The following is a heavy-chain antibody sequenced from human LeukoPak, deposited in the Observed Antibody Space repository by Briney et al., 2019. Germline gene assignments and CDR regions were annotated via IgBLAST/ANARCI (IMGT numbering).Heavy chain of an antibody. CDR1: GGSISTNNW. D-gene: IGHD3-16*01. CDR3: AKSGDYLWDY. J-gene: IGHJ4*02. V-gene: IGHV4-4*02. CDR2: IYHTGST. Sequence: SETLYLTCAVSGGSISTNNWWSWVRQPPGKGLEWIGEIYHTGSTNYSPSLRSRVTMSIDKSNNQFSLNLNSVTAADTAVYYCAKSGDYLWDYWGQGTLSPSPQ.